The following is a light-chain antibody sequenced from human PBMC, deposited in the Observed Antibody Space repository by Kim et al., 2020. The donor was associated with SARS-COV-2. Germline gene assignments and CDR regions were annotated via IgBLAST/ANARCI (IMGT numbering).Light chain of an antibody. CDR2: SDD. CDR1: SSNIGRNT. J-gene: IGLJ3*02. CDR3: AAWDDSLFGWV. Sequence: GQRVTISGSGTSSNIGRNTINWYQQLPGTAPKLFIYSDDQRPFGVPDRFSGSKSGTSASLAISGLQSEDEADYYCAAWDDSLFGWVFGGGTQLTVL. V-gene: IGLV1-44*01.